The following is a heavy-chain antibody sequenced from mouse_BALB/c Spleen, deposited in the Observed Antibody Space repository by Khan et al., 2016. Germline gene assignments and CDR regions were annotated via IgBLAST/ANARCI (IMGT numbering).Heavy chain of an antibody. D-gene: IGHD1-1*01. J-gene: IGHJ4*01. CDR1: GDSITSGY. CDR2: ISHSGST. V-gene: IGHV3-8*02. Sequence: EVQLQESGPSLVKLSQTLSLTCSVTGDSITSGYWNWIRKFPGNKLEYMGYISHSGSTYYNPSLKSRISITRDTSKNQYYLQLNSVTTEDTATYYCARCDSSTYVRGMDYWGQGTSVTVSS. CDR3: ARCDSSTYVRGMDY.